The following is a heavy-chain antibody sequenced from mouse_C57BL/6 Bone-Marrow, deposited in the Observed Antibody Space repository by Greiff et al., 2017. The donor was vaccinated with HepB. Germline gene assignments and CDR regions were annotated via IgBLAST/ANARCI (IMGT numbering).Heavy chain of an antibody. Sequence: VQLQQPGAELVKPGASVKVSCKASGYTFISYWMHWVKQRPGQGLEWIGRIHPSDSDTNYNQKFKGKATLTVDKSSSTAYMQLSSLTSEDSAVYYCASGTTVVADFFDYWGQGTTLTVSS. V-gene: IGHV1-74*01. CDR3: ASGTTVVADFFDY. J-gene: IGHJ2*01. D-gene: IGHD1-1*01. CDR1: GYTFISYW. CDR2: IHPSDSDT.